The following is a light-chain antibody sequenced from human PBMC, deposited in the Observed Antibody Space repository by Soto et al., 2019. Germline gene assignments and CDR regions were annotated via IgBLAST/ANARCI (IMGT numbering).Light chain of an antibody. CDR2: GSS. CDR1: HYVINTH. V-gene: IGKV3-20*01. CDR3: QQYGSSPPSST. Sequence: EMILTQSPGTLSLSPGERATLSCKASHYVINTHLAWYQHKPGQAPRLLVYGSSNRATGIPDRFSGRGSGTDFTLTISRLEPEDFAVYYCQQYGSSPPSSTFGQGTRLEIK. J-gene: IGKJ5*01.